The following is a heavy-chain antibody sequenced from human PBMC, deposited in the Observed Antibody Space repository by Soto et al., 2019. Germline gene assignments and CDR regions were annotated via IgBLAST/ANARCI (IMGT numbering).Heavy chain of an antibody. D-gene: IGHD3-3*01. V-gene: IGHV4-39*07. CDR3: ARAQRRTIFGVANNWFDP. J-gene: IGHJ5*02. CDR2: IYYTGNT. CDR1: GDSLRSSYHY. Sequence: SETLSLTCTVSGDSLRSSYHYWGWIRQSPGKGLEWIGSIYYTGNTYYNPSLKSRVTISVDTSKNQFSLKLSSVTAADTAVYYCARAQRRTIFGVANNWFDPWGQGTLVTVSS.